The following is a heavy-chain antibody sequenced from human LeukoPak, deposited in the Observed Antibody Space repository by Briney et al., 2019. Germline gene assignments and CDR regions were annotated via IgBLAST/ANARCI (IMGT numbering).Heavy chain of an antibody. Sequence: QAGGSLRLSCAASGFTFSSYAMSWVRQAPGKGLEWVSAISGSGHSTYYADSVKGRFTISRDTSKNTLYLEMNSLRAEDTAVYYCAKALVPQWLFPKYFDPWGQGTLVTVSS. D-gene: IGHD6-19*01. V-gene: IGHV3-23*01. J-gene: IGHJ5*02. CDR2: ISGSGHST. CDR3: AKALVPQWLFPKYFDP. CDR1: GFTFSSYA.